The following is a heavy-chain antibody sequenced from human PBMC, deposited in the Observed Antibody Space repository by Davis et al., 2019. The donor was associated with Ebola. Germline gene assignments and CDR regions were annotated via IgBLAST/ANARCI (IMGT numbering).Heavy chain of an antibody. J-gene: IGHJ4*02. D-gene: IGHD3-10*01. Sequence: PGGSLRLSCAASGLTSSSYGMHWVRQAPGKGLEWVAVLSNDGSNKYYADSVKGRFTISRDNSKNTLYLQMNSLRAEDTAVYYCAYLRDYYGSGSPAYWGQGTLVTVSS. V-gene: IGHV3-30*03. CDR3: AYLRDYYGSGSPAY. CDR1: GLTSSSYG. CDR2: LSNDGSNK.